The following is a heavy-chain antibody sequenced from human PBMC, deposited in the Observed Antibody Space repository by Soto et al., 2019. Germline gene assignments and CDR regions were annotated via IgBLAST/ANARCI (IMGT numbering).Heavy chain of an antibody. J-gene: IGHJ4*02. V-gene: IGHV4-59*01. D-gene: IGHD4-17*01. CDR2: IYYSGST. CDR3: AREWDYGDYYFDY. Sequence: PSETLSLTCTVSGGSISSYYWSWIRQPPGKGLEWIGYIYYSGSTNYNPSLKSRVTISVDTSKNQFSLKLSSVTAADTAVYYCAREWDYGDYYFDYWGQGTLVTAPQ. CDR1: GGSISSYY.